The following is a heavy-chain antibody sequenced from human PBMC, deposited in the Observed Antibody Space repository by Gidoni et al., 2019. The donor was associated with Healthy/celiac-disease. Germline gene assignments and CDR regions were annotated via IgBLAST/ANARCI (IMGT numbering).Heavy chain of an antibody. Sequence: QVQLQASGPGLVKPSETLSLTCTVSGGSIRSYYWRWIRQPPGKGLEWIGYIYYSGSTNYNPSLKSRVTISVDTSKNQFSLKLSSVTAADTAVYYCARVGIAVAGEYYFDYWGQGTLVTVSS. CDR3: ARVGIAVAGEYYFDY. J-gene: IGHJ4*02. D-gene: IGHD6-19*01. V-gene: IGHV4-59*01. CDR1: GGSIRSYY. CDR2: IYYSGST.